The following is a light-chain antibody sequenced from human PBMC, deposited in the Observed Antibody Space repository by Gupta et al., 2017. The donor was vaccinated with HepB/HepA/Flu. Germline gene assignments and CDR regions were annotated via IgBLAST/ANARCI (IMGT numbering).Light chain of an antibody. CDR2: DNN. CDR1: SSNIGENY. Sequence: QSVLTQPPSVSAAPGQKVTISCSGSSSNIGENYVSWYQQLPGTAPELLIDDNNKRPSEIHDRFLGYKAGKYATRAINGLQTGEEADDYCGKWDTYMRVGIFGGGTKLTVL. V-gene: IGLV1-51*02. J-gene: IGLJ2*01. CDR3: GKWDTYMRVGI.